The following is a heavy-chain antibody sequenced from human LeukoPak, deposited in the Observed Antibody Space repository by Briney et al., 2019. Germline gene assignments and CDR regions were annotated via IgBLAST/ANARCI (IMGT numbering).Heavy chain of an antibody. Sequence: PGGSLRLSCSASGFTFSSYGMHWGRQAPGKGLEWVAFRWNDGTNRYYAESVKGRFTISRDNSKNKLYLQMNSLRVEDTAVFYCAKGDKMSIWRRTYNCFDSWGQGTLVTVSS. V-gene: IGHV3-30*02. D-gene: IGHD5-24*01. CDR3: AKGDKMSIWRRTYNCFDS. CDR2: RWNDGTNR. J-gene: IGHJ5*01. CDR1: GFTFSSYG.